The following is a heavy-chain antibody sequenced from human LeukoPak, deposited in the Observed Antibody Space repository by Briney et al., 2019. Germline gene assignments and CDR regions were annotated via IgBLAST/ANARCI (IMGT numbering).Heavy chain of an antibody. V-gene: IGHV3-23*01. CDR2: ISGSGGST. CDR1: GFTFSSYA. Sequence: GGSLRLSCAASGFTFSSYAMSWVRQAPGKGLEWVSAISGSGGSTYYADSVKGRFTISRDNSKNTLYLQMNSLRAEDTAVYYCATSLEGFIYFDYWGQGTLVTVSS. CDR3: ATSLEGFIYFDY. J-gene: IGHJ4*02. D-gene: IGHD3-3*01.